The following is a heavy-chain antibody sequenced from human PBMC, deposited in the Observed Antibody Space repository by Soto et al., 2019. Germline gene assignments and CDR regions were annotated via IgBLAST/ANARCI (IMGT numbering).Heavy chain of an antibody. D-gene: IGHD5-12*01. J-gene: IGHJ4*02. V-gene: IGHV3-23*01. CDR2: ISGSGGAT. CDR3: AKDRVTRYIGYDCDY. Sequence: EVQLLESGGGLVQPGGSLRLSCVASGFTFSSYAMSWVRQAPGKGLGWVSGISGSGGATYYADSVKGRFTISRDNSKNTLYLQMNSLRAEDTAVYYCAKDRVTRYIGYDCDYWGQGTLVTVSS. CDR1: GFTFSSYA.